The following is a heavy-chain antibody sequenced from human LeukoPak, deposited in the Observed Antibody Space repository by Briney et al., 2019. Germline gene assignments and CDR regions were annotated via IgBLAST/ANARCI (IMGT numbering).Heavy chain of an antibody. J-gene: IGHJ4*02. CDR1: GASINNYY. CDR3: ARDSAPNLLAYFDY. CDR2: IYYSGYT. V-gene: IGHV4-39*07. D-gene: IGHD2/OR15-2a*01. Sequence: SETLSLTCTVSGASINNYYWGWIRQTPGKGLEWFGSIYYSGYTYYNPSLKSRVTISVDTSKNQFSLRLNSVTAADTAVYYCARDSAPNLLAYFDYWGQGILVTVSS.